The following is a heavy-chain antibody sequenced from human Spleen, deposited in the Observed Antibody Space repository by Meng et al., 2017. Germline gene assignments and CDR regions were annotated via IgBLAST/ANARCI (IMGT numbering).Heavy chain of an antibody. J-gene: IGHJ4*01. Sequence: GESLKISCAVSGLNFNDAWMSWVRQAPGKGLEWIGRIKSKGSGGTTDYSAPVRGRFTVSRDDSKNTVYLQMNRLKTEDTGVYYCQWLSTHPPDQWGQGTLVPSPQ. V-gene: IGHV3-15*03. D-gene: IGHD3-22*01. CDR1: GLNFNDAW. CDR3: QWLSTHPPDQ. CDR2: IKSKGSGGTT.